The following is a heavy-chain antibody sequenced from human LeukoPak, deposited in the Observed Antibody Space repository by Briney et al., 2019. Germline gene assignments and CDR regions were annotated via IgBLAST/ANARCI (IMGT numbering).Heavy chain of an antibody. CDR3: ARGPGSYFDY. Sequence: GESLKISCKGSGYSFTFYWIGWVRQMPGKGLEWMGIIYPRDSVTKYSPSFQGQVTVSVDKSIGTAYLQWSSLKASDTAIYYCARGPGSYFDYWGQGTLVTVSS. V-gene: IGHV5-51*01. CDR2: IYPRDSVT. D-gene: IGHD1-26*01. J-gene: IGHJ4*02. CDR1: GYSFTFYW.